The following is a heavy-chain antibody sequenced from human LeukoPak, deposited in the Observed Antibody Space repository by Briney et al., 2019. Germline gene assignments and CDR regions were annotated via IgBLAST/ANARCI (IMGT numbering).Heavy chain of an antibody. CDR1: GYSFTSYW. J-gene: IGHJ4*02. V-gene: IGHV5-51*01. Sequence: PGESLKISCKGSGYSFTSYWIGWVRQMPGKGLEWMGIIYPGDSDTRYSPSFQGQVTISADKSISTAYLQWSSLKASDTAMYYCARIGYCSSTSCYLFDFWGQGTLVTVSS. CDR2: IYPGDSDT. CDR3: ARIGYCSSTSCYLFDF. D-gene: IGHD2-2*01.